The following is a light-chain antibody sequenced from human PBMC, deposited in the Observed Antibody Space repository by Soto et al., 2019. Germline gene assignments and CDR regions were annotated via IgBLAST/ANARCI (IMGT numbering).Light chain of an antibody. CDR2: EVT. Sequence: QSALPQPASVSGPPGQSIAISCTGTSSDVGGYDYVSWYQQQPDKAPKLIIYEVTQRPSGVSHRFSGSKSGNTASLTISWLQAEDEADYYCSSHTSANTRVFGTGTKVTVL. V-gene: IGLV2-14*01. CDR3: SSHTSANTRV. CDR1: SSDVGGYDY. J-gene: IGLJ1*01.